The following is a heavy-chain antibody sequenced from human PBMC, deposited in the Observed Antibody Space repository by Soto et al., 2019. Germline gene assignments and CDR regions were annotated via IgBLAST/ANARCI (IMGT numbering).Heavy chain of an antibody. CDR2: TNPGIGTT. D-gene: IGHD3-3*01. CDR1: GYTFVSYY. J-gene: IGHJ4*02. V-gene: IGHV1-46*01. CDR3: ARAYYDFWSGYDY. Sequence: ASVKVSCKASGYTFVSYYIHWVRQAPGQGLEWMGITNPGIGTTSNAQKFQGRVTMTTDTSTNTVYMELSSLTSEDTAVYYCARAYYDFWSGYDYWGQGTLVTVSS.